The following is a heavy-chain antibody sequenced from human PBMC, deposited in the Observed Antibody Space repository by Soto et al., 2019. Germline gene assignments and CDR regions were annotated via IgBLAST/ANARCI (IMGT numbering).Heavy chain of an antibody. Sequence: GGSLRLSCAASGLTFSSYWMHWVRQAPGKGLVWVSRINSDGSSTSYADSVKGRFTISRDNAKNTLYLQMNSLRAEDTAVYYCARDGSQFLIMTTLVSDYYYGMDVWGQGTTVTVSS. J-gene: IGHJ6*02. CDR2: INSDGSST. CDR3: ARDGSQFLIMTTLVSDYYYGMDV. D-gene: IGHD4-17*01. V-gene: IGHV3-74*01. CDR1: GLTFSSYW.